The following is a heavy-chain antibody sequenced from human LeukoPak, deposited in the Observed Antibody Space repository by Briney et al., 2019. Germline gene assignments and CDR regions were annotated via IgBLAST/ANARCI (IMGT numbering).Heavy chain of an antibody. CDR2: IWVDGSKQ. J-gene: IGHJ4*02. CDR1: RVSSSSSV. Sequence: VGSPRHSSAPPRVSSSSSVMRWGSAGLGKGLGRGAVIWVDGSKQNYADSVKGRFPISRDNSKNTLYLKMNSLRAEDTAVYYCARSYYDSSGYYSGIDYWGQGTLVTVSS. V-gene: IGHV3-33*01. D-gene: IGHD3-22*01. CDR3: ARSYYDSSGYYSGIDY.